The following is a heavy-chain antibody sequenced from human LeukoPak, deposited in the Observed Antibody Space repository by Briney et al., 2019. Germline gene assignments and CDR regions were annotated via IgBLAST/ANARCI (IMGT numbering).Heavy chain of an antibody. D-gene: IGHD3-10*01. Sequence: GASVQESCKATGCTHTRYVRNGLRQAPGRRRAWMGWISAYNGNTNNARRLQGTVTKSTNTSTSTAYMELRSLRSDYTAVYYCARVQGSGNDYWGQGTLVTVSS. J-gene: IGHJ4*02. CDR1: GCTHTRYV. CDR2: ISAYNGNT. CDR3: ARVQGSGNDY. V-gene: IGHV1-18*04.